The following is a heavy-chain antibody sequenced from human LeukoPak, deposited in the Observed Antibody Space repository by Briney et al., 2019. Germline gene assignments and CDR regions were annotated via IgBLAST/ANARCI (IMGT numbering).Heavy chain of an antibody. J-gene: IGHJ6*02. CDR3: AKERALVPRGGMDV. D-gene: IGHD3-3*02. V-gene: IGHV3-23*01. CDR2: ISGSGDST. Sequence: GGSLRLSCAASGFTFSTYAMSWVRQAPGKGLEWVSAISGSGDSTYYADSVKGRFTISRDNSKNTLYLQMNSLRAEDTAVYYCAKERALVPRGGMDVWGQGTTVTVPS. CDR1: GFTFSTYA.